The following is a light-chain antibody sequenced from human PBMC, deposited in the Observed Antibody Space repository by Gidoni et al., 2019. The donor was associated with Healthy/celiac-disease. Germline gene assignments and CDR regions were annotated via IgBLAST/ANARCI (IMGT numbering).Light chain of an antibody. J-gene: IGKJ4*01. CDR1: QSVSSSY. CDR2: GAS. CDR3: QQYGSSPPLT. Sequence: DIVLTQSPGTLSLSPGERATLSCRASQSVSSSYLAWYQQKPGQAPRLLIYGASSRATGIPDRFSGSGSGTDFTLTISRLEPEDFAVYYCQQYGSSPPLTFXGXTKVXIK. V-gene: IGKV3-20*01.